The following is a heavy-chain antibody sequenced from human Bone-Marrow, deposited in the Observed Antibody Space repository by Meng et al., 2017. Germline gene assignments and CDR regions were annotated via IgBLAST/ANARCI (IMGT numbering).Heavy chain of an antibody. CDR1: GFTFSSFA. D-gene: IGHD6-6*01. J-gene: IGHJ4*02. Sequence: GSLRLSCAASGFTFSSFAMHWVRQAPGKGLEWVVVISYDGSKKYYADSVKGRFTISRDNSKDTLSLQVNSLRAEDTALYFCARETPNSSSHYVVPTHIDYWGQGALVTVSS. CDR3: ARETPNSSSHYVVPTHIDY. V-gene: IGHV3-30-3*01. CDR2: ISYDGSKK.